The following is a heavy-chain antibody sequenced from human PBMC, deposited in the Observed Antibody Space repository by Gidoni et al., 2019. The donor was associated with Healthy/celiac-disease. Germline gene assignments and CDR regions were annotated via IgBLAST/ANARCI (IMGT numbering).Heavy chain of an antibody. CDR1: GGSISSSSYY. CDR3: ARGMNSGYDSRSRYYYGMDV. V-gene: IGHV4-39*07. D-gene: IGHD5-12*01. CDR2: IYYSGST. J-gene: IGHJ6*02. Sequence: QLQLQESGPGLVKPSETLSLTCTVSGGSISSSSYYWGWIRQPQGKGLEWIGSIYYSGSTYYNPSLKSRVTISVDTSKNQFSLKLSSVTAADTAVYYCARGMNSGYDSRSRYYYGMDVWGQGTTVTVSS.